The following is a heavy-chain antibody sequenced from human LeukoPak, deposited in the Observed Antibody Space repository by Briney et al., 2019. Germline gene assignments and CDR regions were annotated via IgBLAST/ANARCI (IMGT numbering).Heavy chain of an antibody. CDR2: INSDGSST. CDR3: ASHETTANDDAFDI. CDR1: GFTFSSYW. Sequence: GGSLRLSCAASGFTFSSYWMHWVRQAPGKGLVWVSRINSDGSSTSYADSVKGRFTISRDNAKNTLYLQMNSLRAEDTAVYYCASHETTANDDAFDIWGQGTMVTVSS. D-gene: IGHD4-11*01. J-gene: IGHJ3*02. V-gene: IGHV3-74*01.